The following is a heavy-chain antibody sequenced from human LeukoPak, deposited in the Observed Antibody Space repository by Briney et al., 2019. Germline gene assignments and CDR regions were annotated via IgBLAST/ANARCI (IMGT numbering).Heavy chain of an antibody. V-gene: IGHV4-59*13. CDR1: GGSISSYC. D-gene: IGHD5-18*01. Sequence: PSETLSLTCTVSGGSISSYCWSWIRQPPGKGLEWIGYIYYSGSTNYNPSLKSRVTISVDTSKNQFSLKLSSVTAADTAVYYCARGSGYTAMVNWGQGTLVTVSS. J-gene: IGHJ4*02. CDR2: IYYSGST. CDR3: ARGSGYTAMVN.